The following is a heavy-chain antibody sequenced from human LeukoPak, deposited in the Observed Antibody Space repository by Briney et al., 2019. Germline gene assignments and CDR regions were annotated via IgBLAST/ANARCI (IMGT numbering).Heavy chain of an antibody. CDR1: GGSISGSDFY. D-gene: IGHD4-17*01. J-gene: IGHJ3*02. Sequence: PSETLSLTCTVSGGSISGSDFYWAWIRQPPGKGLEWIGSIYYSGSTYYNPSLESRVTISADTSKNQFSPKLRSVTATDTAVYYCARNRADYGDSDAFDIWGQGTMVTVSS. CDR2: IYYSGST. V-gene: IGHV4-39*01. CDR3: ARNRADYGDSDAFDI.